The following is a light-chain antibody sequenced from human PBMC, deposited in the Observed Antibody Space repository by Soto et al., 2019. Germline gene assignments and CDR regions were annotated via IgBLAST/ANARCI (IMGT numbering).Light chain of an antibody. Sequence: EIVMTQSPATLSVSPGERATLSCRASQSVSTYLAWYQQKPGQAPRLLIYSASTRATGIPARFSGGGSGTVFTLTISSLQSEDFAVYICQQYNDWPPRWTFGQGTKVEIK. CDR3: QQYNDWPPRWT. J-gene: IGKJ1*01. CDR1: QSVSTY. V-gene: IGKV3-15*01. CDR2: SAS.